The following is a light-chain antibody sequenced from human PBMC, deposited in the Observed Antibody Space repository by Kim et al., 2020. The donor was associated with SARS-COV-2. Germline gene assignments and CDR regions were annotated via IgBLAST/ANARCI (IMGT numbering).Light chain of an antibody. CDR3: ISFAGGKNLV. CDR1: SSDVGGYDY. CDR2: EVT. Sequence: QSALTQPPSASGSVGQSVTISCTGGSSDVGGYDYVSWYQQHPGKAPKLIIYEVTKRPSGVPDRFSGSKSGNTASLTVSGLKAEDQAEYFCISFAGGKNLVFGGGTQLTVL. V-gene: IGLV2-8*01. J-gene: IGLJ2*01.